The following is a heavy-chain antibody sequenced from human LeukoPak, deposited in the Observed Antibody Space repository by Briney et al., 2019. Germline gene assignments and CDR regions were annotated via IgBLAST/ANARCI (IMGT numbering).Heavy chain of an antibody. D-gene: IGHD3-10*01. CDR2: IYYSGST. V-gene: IGHV4-59*08. CDR3: ARQGAGVPFDY. CDR1: GGSIRSYY. J-gene: IGHJ4*02. Sequence: PSETLSLTCTVSGGSIRSYYWSWIRQPPGKGLEWIGYIYYSGSTNYNPSLKSRVTISVDTSKNQFSLKLSSVTAADTAVYYCARQGAGVPFDYWGRGTLVTVSS.